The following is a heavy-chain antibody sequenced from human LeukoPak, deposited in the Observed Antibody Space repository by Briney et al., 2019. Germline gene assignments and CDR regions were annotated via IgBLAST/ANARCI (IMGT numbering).Heavy chain of an antibody. J-gene: IGHJ4*02. CDR3: TKDPYNYGSY. V-gene: IGHV1-46*01. Sequence: ASVKVSCKASGYTFTYRYLHRVRQAPGQALEWMGVINPGGGSTTYAQKFQDRVTMARDTSTSTVYMELSSLRSEDTAVYYCTKDPYNYGSYWGQGTLVTVSS. CDR1: GYTFTYRY. CDR2: INPGGGST. D-gene: IGHD5-18*01.